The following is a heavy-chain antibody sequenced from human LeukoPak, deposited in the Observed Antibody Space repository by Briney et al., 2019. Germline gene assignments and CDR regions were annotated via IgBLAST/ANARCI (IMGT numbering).Heavy chain of an antibody. V-gene: IGHV3-7*01. CDR1: GFTFSSYW. J-gene: IGHJ4*02. D-gene: IGHD5-18*01. CDR3: ARDSTQLWLRPNHGPIDY. CDR2: IKQDGSEK. Sequence: GGSLRLSCAASGFTFSSYWMSWVRQAPGKGLEWVANIKQDGSEKYYVGSVKGRFTISRDNAKNSLYLQMNSLRAEDTAVYYCARDSTQLWLRPNHGPIDYWGQGTLVTVSS.